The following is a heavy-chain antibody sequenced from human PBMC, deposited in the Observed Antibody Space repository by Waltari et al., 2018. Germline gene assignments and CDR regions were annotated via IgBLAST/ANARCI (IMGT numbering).Heavy chain of an antibody. J-gene: IGHJ4*02. CDR3: ARVGYSSGWLVDY. CDR1: GGSISSHY. D-gene: IGHD6-19*01. CDR2: SYYSGRT. V-gene: IGHV4-59*11. Sequence: QVQLQESGPGLVKPSETLSLTCTVSGGSISSHYWSWIRQPPGKGLEWIGYSYYSGRTNYNPSLKSRVTISVDTSKNQFSLKLSSVTAADTAVYYCARVGYSSGWLVDYWGQGTLVTVSS.